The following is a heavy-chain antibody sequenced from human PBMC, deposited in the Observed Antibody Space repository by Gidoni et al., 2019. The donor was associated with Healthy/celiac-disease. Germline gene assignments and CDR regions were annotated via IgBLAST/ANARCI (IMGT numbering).Heavy chain of an antibody. CDR2: ISSSSSYI. V-gene: IGHV3-21*01. J-gene: IGHJ4*02. CDR1: GFTFSSYS. CDR3: ARGSYWVDY. Sequence: VHLVESGGGLVNPGVSLRLSCSSSGFTFSSYSMNWVRQAPGKGLEWVSSISSSSSYIYYADSVKGRFTISRDNAKNSLYLQMNSLRAEDTAVYYCARGSYWVDYWGQGTLVTVSS. D-gene: IGHD1-26*01.